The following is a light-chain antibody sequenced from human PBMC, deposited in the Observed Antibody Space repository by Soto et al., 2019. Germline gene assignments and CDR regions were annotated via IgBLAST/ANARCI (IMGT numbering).Light chain of an antibody. Sequence: DIQMTQSPSTLSASIGDRDTITCRASQSVYKWLAWYQQKPGKAPNLLIYEASTLETGVPARFSGSGSGTEFTLTISSLQPDDFATYYCQHYDTFPWTFGQGTKVEI. V-gene: IGKV1-5*03. CDR3: QHYDTFPWT. J-gene: IGKJ1*01. CDR1: QSVYKW. CDR2: EAS.